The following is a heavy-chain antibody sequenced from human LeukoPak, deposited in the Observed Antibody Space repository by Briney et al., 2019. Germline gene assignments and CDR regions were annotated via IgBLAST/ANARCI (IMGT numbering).Heavy chain of an antibody. CDR1: GYTFTSYG. V-gene: IGHV1-18*01. CDR3: ARESGSYGSGAFDI. J-gene: IGHJ3*02. CDR2: ISAYNGNT. D-gene: IGHD3-10*01. Sequence: ASVKVSCKASGYTFTSYGISWVRQAPGQGLEWMGWISAYNGNTNYAQKLQGRVTMTTDTSTSTAYMELRSLRSDDTAVYYCARESGSYGSGAFDIWAKGQWSPSLQ.